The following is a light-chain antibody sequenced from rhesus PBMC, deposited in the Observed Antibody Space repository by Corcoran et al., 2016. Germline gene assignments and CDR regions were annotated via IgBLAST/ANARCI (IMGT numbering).Light chain of an antibody. V-gene: IGKV3-42*01. CDR1: QSVSNK. Sequence: EIVMKQSPATLSLSPGERATLSCRASQSVSNKLAWYQQKPGQAPKLLLYVASSRATGIPERFSGSVCGREFTLTSSSLEPEDVGVYYCHQDSTWPLTFGGGTKVELK. CDR2: VAS. CDR3: HQDSTWPLT. J-gene: IGKJ4*01.